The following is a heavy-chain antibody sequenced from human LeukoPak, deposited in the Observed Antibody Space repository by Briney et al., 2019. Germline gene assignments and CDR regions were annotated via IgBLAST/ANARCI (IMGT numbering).Heavy chain of an antibody. CDR2: ISSSGSTI. V-gene: IGHV3-11*01. D-gene: IGHD3-16*01. CDR3: ASPALGDSYGMDV. Sequence: EGSLRLSCAASGFTFSDYYMSWIRQAPGKGLEWVSYISSSGSTIYYADSVKGRFTISRDNAKNSLYLQMNSLRAEDTAVYYCASPALGDSYGMDVWGQGTTVTVSS. J-gene: IGHJ6*02. CDR1: GFTFSDYY.